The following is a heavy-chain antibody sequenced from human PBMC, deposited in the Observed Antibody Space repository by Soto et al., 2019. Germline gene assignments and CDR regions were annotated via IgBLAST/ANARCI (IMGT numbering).Heavy chain of an antibody. CDR3: ARHTGYSSGKRWFDP. V-gene: IGHV4-39*01. CDR2: IYYSGST. CDR1: GGSISSGSYF. J-gene: IGHJ5*02. Sequence: LSLTCTVSGGSISSGSYFWGWIRQPPGKGLEWIGSIYYSGSTSYNPSLRSRVTMSVDTSKNQFSLKLSSVSAADTAVYYCARHTGYSSGKRWFDPWGQGTLVTVSS. D-gene: IGHD6-19*01.